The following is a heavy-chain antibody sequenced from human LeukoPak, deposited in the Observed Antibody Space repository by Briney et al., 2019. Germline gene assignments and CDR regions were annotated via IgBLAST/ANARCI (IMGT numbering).Heavy chain of an antibody. J-gene: IGHJ4*02. D-gene: IGHD3-10*01. Sequence: SETLSLTCTVSGGSISSSNHYWGWIRQHPGKGLEWIGYIYYSGSTYYNPSLKSRVTISVDTSKNQFSLKLSSVTAADTAVYYCASWHYGSGAIDYWGQGTLVTVSS. V-gene: IGHV4-31*03. CDR3: ASWHYGSGAIDY. CDR1: GGSISSSNHY. CDR2: IYYSGST.